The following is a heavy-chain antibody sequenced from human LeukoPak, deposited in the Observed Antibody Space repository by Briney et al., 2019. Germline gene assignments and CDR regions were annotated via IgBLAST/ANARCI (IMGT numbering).Heavy chain of an antibody. V-gene: IGHV4-39*07. J-gene: IGHJ4*02. Sequence: SETLSLTCTVSGGSISSSSYYWGWIRQPPGKGLEWIGSIYYSGSTNYNPSLKSRVTISVDTSKNQFSLKLSSVTAADTAVYYCARRRSYVDYWGQGTLVTVSS. CDR3: ARRRSYVDY. CDR2: IYYSGST. CDR1: GGSISSSSYY.